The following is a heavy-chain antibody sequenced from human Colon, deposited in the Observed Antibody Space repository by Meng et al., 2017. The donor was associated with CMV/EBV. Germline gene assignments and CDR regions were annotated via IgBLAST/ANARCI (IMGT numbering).Heavy chain of an antibody. CDR2: MFHSGDT. J-gene: IGHJ4*02. V-gene: IGHV4-4*02. CDR1: VSSRSGNW. CDR3: ATARSGCSSDSCFLEN. Sequence: VSSRSGNWWNWVRQSPGKGLEWIGEMFHSGDTNYNPSLRSRMSISLDKSKNQVSLILSSVTAADSAVYYCATARSGCSSDSCFLENWGRGTLVTVSS. D-gene: IGHD3-3*01.